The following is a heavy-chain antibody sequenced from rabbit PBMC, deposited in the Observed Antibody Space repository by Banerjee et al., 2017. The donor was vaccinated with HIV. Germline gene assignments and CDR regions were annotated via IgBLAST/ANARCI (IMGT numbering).Heavy chain of an antibody. CDR2: INTGSGSI. CDR3: ARNYVNAFDP. Sequence: QEQLEESGGGLVKPEGSLTLTCTASGFSFSNDYVMCWVRQAPGKGLEWIGYINTGSGSIGYARWAKGRFTVSKTSSTTVTLRMTSLTAADTATYFCARNYVNAFDPWGPGTLVTVS. D-gene: IGHD1-1*01. V-gene: IGHV1S45*01. CDR1: GFSFSNDYV. J-gene: IGHJ2*01.